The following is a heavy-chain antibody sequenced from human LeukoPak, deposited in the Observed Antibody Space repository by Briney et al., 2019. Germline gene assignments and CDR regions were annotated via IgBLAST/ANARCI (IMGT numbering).Heavy chain of an antibody. V-gene: IGHV1-69*06. Sequence: SVKVSCKASVGSFSNYAITWVRQAPGQGLEWMGRIIPIFGATTYAQKFQGRVTITADMGSSTAYLELTGLTSEDTALYFCAKQGAVRQDYYMDVWGNGTTVIVSS. CDR2: IIPIFGAT. D-gene: IGHD3-16*01. CDR3: AKQGAVRQDYYMDV. CDR1: VGSFSNYA. J-gene: IGHJ6*03.